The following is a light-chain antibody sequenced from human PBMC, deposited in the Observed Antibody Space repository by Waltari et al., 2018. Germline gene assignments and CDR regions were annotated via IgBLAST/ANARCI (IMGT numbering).Light chain of an antibody. Sequence: SYELTQPPSVSVSPGQTARITCSGDALPNAFTSWYQQNPGQAPLLLMYRDTERPSVIPERFSGSTSGTIVTLTITGVQAEDEADYYCQSTDSSGDFVVFGGGTRLTVL. V-gene: IGLV3-25*03. J-gene: IGLJ2*01. CDR1: ALPNAF. CDR3: QSTDSSGDFVV. CDR2: RDT.